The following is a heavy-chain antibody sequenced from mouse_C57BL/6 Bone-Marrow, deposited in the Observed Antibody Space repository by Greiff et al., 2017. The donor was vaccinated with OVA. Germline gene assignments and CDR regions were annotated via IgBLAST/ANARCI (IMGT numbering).Heavy chain of an antibody. CDR1: GFNIKDDY. V-gene: IGHV14-4*01. J-gene: IGHJ1*03. Sequence: EVQLQQSGAELVRPGASVKLSCTASGFNIKDDYMHWVKQRPEQGLEWIGWIDPENGDTEYASKFQGKATITADTSSNTAYLQLSSLTSEDTAVYYCTTRYGSSSPYWYFEVWGTGTTVTVSS. CDR3: TTRYGSSSPYWYFEV. D-gene: IGHD1-1*01. CDR2: IDPENGDT.